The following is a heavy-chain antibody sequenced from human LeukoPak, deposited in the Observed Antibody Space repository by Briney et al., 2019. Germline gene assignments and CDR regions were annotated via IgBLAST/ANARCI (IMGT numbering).Heavy chain of an antibody. J-gene: IGHJ4*02. CDR3: ARDRDFWGGYYDFDY. Sequence: SVKVSCKASGGTFSSYAISWVRQAPGQGLEWMGGIIPIFGTANYAQKFQGRVTITADESTSTAYMELSSLRSEDTAVYYCARDRDFWGGYYDFDYWGQGTLVTVSS. CDR2: IIPIFGTA. CDR1: GGTFSSYA. D-gene: IGHD3-3*01. V-gene: IGHV1-69*13.